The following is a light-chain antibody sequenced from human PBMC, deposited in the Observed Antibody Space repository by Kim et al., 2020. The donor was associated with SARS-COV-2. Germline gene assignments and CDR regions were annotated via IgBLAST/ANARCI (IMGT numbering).Light chain of an antibody. CDR2: RDS. J-gene: IGLJ3*02. CDR3: QSADISGSIRV. Sequence: PGQTARITCSADVLPKQYAYWYQQKPGQAAILMIYRDSEKPLGIPERFSGSSSGTTVTLTISGVQAEDEADYYCQSADISGSIRVFGGGTQLTVL. V-gene: IGLV3-25*03. CDR1: VLPKQY.